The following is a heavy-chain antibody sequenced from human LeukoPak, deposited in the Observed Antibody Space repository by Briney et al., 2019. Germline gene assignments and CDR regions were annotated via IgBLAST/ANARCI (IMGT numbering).Heavy chain of an antibody. Sequence: ASVKVSCKASGYTFSRYDINWVRQAAGQGLEWMGWMNPISGSTGYAQKFRGGVTMTRDTSTTTAFLELSSLRSDDTAIYYCARVKRFPTVWFDPWGQGTLVTVSS. CDR3: ARVKRFPTVWFDP. V-gene: IGHV1-8*01. D-gene: IGHD3-10*01. CDR2: MNPISGST. J-gene: IGHJ5*02. CDR1: GYTFSRYD.